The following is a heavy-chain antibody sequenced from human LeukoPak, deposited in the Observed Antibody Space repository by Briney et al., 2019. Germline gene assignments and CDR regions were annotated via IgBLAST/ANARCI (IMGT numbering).Heavy chain of an antibody. D-gene: IGHD5-24*01. CDR1: GGSISSYY. J-gene: IGHJ4*02. CDR2: IYYSGST. CDR3: ARLPSRDGYDY. V-gene: IGHV4-59*01. Sequence: SSETLSLTWTVSGGSISSYYWSWIRQPPGKGLEWIGYIYYSGSTNYNPSLKSRVTISVDTSKNQFSLKLSSVTAADTAVYYCARLPSRDGYDYWGQGTLVTVSS.